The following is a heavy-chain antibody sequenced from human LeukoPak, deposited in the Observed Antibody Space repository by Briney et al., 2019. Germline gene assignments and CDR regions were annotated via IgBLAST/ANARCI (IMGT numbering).Heavy chain of an antibody. V-gene: IGHV4-39*01. D-gene: IGHD6-19*01. CDR1: GGSISSSSYY. CDR2: IYYSGST. J-gene: IGHJ4*02. CDR3: ARRKHPSWVAGCPHFDY. Sequence: SETLSLTCTVSGGSISSSSYYWGWIRQPPGKGLEWIGSIYYSGSTYYNPSLKSRVTISVDTSKNQFSLKLSSVTAADTAVYYCARRKHPSWVAGCPHFDYWGQGTLVTVSS.